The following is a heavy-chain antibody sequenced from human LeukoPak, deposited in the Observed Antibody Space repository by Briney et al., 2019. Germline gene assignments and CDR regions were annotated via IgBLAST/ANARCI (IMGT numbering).Heavy chain of an antibody. CDR2: IWYDGSNK. CDR3: ARDYDRGAYVGGEHGMNV. J-gene: IGHJ6*04. Sequence: GRSLRLSCAASGFTFSSYGMHWVRQAPGKGLEWVAVIWYDGSNKYYADSVKGRFTISRDNSKYTLYLQMNSLRAEDTAVYYCARDYDRGAYVGGEHGMNVWGKASTVTVYS. CDR1: GFTFSSYG. D-gene: IGHD4-17*01. V-gene: IGHV3-33*01.